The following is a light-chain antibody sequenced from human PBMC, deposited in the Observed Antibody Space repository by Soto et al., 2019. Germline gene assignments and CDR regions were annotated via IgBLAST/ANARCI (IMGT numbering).Light chain of an antibody. Sequence: ESVLTQSPGTLSLSPGERATLSFTASQRVSSTYLAWYHHKPGQAPRLLIYGASRRAAGVPDRFSGSGSGTDFTLTISRLEPEDFAVYYCQHYGNSPPYTVGQGTKLEIK. CDR2: GAS. CDR1: QRVSSTY. CDR3: QHYGNSPPYT. J-gene: IGKJ2*01. V-gene: IGKV3-20*01.